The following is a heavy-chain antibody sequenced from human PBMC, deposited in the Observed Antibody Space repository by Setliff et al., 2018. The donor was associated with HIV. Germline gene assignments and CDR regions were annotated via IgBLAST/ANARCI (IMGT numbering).Heavy chain of an antibody. Sequence: ASVKVSCKASGYSFSGYYMHWVSQAPGQGLEWMGWINPNNGGTSYAQKFQGMVTMTRDTSISTVYMELSRLRSDDTAVYYCARWSSGWSYFDFWGQGTLVTVSS. V-gene: IGHV1-2*02. CDR3: ARWSSGWSYFDF. CDR2: INPNNGGT. CDR1: GYSFSGYY. J-gene: IGHJ4*02. D-gene: IGHD6-19*01.